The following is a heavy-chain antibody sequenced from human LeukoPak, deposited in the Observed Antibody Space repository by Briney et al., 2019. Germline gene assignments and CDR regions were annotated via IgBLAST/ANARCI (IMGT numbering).Heavy chain of an antibody. CDR1: RYSYY. CDR3: ARDSNPLDY. V-gene: IGHV1-46*01. D-gene: IGHD3-3*02. Sequence: ASVKVSCKASRYSYYTHWVRQAPGQGLEWMGISDPSGSSTRYAQKFQGRVTMTRDTSTSTDYMELSSLKSEDTAIYYCARDSNPLDYWGQGTLVAVSS. J-gene: IGHJ4*02. CDR2: SDPSGSST.